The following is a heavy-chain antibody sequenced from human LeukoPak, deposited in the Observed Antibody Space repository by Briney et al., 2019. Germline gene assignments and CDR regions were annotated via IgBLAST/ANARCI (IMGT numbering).Heavy chain of an antibody. J-gene: IGHJ5*02. CDR2: IYYSGST. Sequence: SETLSLTCTVSGGSISSYYWSWIRQPPGKGLEWIGYIYYSGSTNYNPSLKSRVTISVDTSKNQFSLKLSSVTAADTAVYYCARHYDSSGYDWFDPWGQGTLVTVSS. CDR3: ARHYDSSGYDWFDP. V-gene: IGHV4-59*01. D-gene: IGHD3-22*01. CDR1: GGSISSYY.